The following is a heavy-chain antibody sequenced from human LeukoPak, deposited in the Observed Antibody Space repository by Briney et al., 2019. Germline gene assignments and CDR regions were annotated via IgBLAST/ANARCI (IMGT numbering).Heavy chain of an antibody. D-gene: IGHD4-23*01. CDR1: GFTSSSYG. V-gene: IGHV3-33*01. CDR2: IWYDGSNK. Sequence: GGSLRLSCAASGFTSSSYGMHWVRQAPGKGLEWVAVIWYDGSNKYYADSVKGRFTISRDNSKNTLYLQMNSLRAEDTAVYYCARTRLRWSPYGMDVWGQGTTVTVSS. J-gene: IGHJ6*02. CDR3: ARTRLRWSPYGMDV.